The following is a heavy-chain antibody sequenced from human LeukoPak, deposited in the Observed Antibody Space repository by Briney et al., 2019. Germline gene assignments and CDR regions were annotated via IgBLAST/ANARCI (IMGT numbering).Heavy chain of an antibody. Sequence: ASVKVSCKASGYTFTSYYMHLVRQAPGQGLEWMGIINPSGGSTSYAQKFQGRVTMTRDTSTSTVYMELSSLRSEDTAVYYCARDFADAEFGEFPLDYWGQGTLVTVSS. CDR2: INPSGGST. D-gene: IGHD3-10*01. CDR3: ARDFADAEFGEFPLDY. J-gene: IGHJ4*02. V-gene: IGHV1-46*01. CDR1: GYTFTSYY.